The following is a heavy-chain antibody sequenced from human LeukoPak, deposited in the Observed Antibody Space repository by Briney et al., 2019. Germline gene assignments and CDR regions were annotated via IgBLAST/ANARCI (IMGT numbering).Heavy chain of an antibody. J-gene: IGHJ4*02. V-gene: IGHV4-34*01. Sequence: SETPSLTCAVYGGSFSGYYWSWIRQPPGKGLEWIGEINHSGSTNYNPSLKSRVTISVDTSRNQFSLKLSSVTAADTAVYYCARGPFFYDSSGYTPPFDYWGQGTLVTVSS. CDR1: GGSFSGYY. D-gene: IGHD3-22*01. CDR2: INHSGST. CDR3: ARGPFFYDSSGYTPPFDY.